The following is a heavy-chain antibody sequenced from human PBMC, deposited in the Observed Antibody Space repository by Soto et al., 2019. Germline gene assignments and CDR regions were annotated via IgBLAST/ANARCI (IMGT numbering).Heavy chain of an antibody. Sequence: PSETLSLTCAVYGGSFNGYYWSWIRQPPGQGLEWIGEITHSGSTNYNPSLKSRVTISVDTSKNQFSLKLSSVTAADTAVYYCARGPVGGGNSPPYYYYGMDVWGQGTTVTVSS. CDR2: ITHSGST. CDR1: GGSFNGYY. J-gene: IGHJ6*02. CDR3: ARGPVGGGNSPPYYYYGMDV. V-gene: IGHV4-34*01. D-gene: IGHD2-21*02.